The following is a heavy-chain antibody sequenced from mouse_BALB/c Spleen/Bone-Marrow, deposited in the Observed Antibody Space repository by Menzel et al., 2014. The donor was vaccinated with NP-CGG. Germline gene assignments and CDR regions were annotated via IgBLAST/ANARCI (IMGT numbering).Heavy chain of an antibody. CDR1: GFDFSRYW. J-gene: IGHJ3*01. Sequence: EVKLMESGGGLVQPGGSLKLSCAASGFDFSRYWMSWVRQAPGKGLEWIGEINPDSSTIDYTPSLKDKFIISRDNAKNTLYLQMSKVRSEDTALYYCARLGYYGGFAYWGQGTLVTVSA. CDR3: ARLGYYGGFAY. D-gene: IGHD2-3*01. CDR2: INPDSSTI. V-gene: IGHV4-1*02.